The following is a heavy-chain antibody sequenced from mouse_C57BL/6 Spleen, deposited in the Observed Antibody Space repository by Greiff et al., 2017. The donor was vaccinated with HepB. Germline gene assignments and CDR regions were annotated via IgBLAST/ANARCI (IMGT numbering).Heavy chain of an antibody. CDR3: AREESSGYLDY. CDR1: GFTFSDYY. V-gene: IGHV5-16*01. J-gene: IGHJ2*01. CDR2: INYDGSST. D-gene: IGHD3-2*02. Sequence: EVQRVESEGGLVQPGSSMKLSCTASGFTFSDYYMAWVRQVPEKGLEWVANINYDGSSTYYLDSLKSRFIISRDNAKNILYLQMSSLKSEDTATYYCAREESSGYLDYWGQGTTLTVSS.